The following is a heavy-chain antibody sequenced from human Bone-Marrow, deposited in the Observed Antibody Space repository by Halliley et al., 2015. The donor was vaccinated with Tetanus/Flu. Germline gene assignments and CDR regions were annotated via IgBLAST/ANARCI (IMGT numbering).Heavy chain of an antibody. CDR1: GGSISSDTW. CDR2: MYHSGST. CDR3: VRNGVFVRGGWSFDS. D-gene: IGHD2-8*01. V-gene: IGHV4-4*02. Sequence: TPSLTCAVSGGSISSDTWWSWVRQPPGKGLEWIGEMYHSGSTNYNPSLKSRATLSVDASKNQFSLQLRPVTAADTAVYYCVRNGVFVRGGWSFDSWGPGTLVTISS. J-gene: IGHJ4*02.